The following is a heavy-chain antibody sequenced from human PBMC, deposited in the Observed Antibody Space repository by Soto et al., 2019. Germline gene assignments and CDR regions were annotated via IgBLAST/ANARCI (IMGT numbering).Heavy chain of an antibody. CDR1: GFTFSSYA. D-gene: IGHD2-15*01. J-gene: IGHJ4*02. Sequence: EVQLLESGGGLVQPGGSLRLSCAASGFTFSSYAMSWVRQSPGKGLEWVSAITGGAGNTFYADSVKGRLTISRDNSRKALDLQPNSLRAEDAGVYYCAKDPSCSGGICNPYVNCWGQGTLVTGSS. CDR3: AKDPSCSGGICNPYVNC. V-gene: IGHV3-23*01. CDR2: ITGGAGNT.